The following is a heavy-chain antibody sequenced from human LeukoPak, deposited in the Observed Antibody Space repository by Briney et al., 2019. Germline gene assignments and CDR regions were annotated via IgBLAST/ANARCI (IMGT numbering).Heavy chain of an antibody. J-gene: IGHJ6*03. V-gene: IGHV1-8*01. Sequence: ASVKVSCKASGYTFTSYDINWVRQATGEGLEWRGGMNPNSGNTGDAKKVEGRGTMSRDMSTSTVYIYLSSLRSEHTAVYYCARDQRRYYDFWSGYLVWDYYYYMAVWGKGTTVTVSS. CDR1: GYTFTSYD. D-gene: IGHD3-3*01. CDR3: ARDQRRYYDFWSGYLVWDYYYYMAV. CDR2: MNPNSGNT.